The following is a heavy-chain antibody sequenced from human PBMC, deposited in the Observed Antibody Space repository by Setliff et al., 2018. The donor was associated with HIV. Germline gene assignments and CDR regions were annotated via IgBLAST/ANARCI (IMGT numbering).Heavy chain of an antibody. CDR1: GDSFTDNY. J-gene: IGHJ4*02. Sequence: SETLSLTCIVSGDSFTDNYWTWIRQPPGKGLEWIGYIHYRGSTFYNPSLRSRVTISVDTSQDQFSLRLTSVTAADTAVYYCAARNSGNPTRHFDYWGQGTLVTVSS. CDR2: IHYRGST. CDR3: AARNSGNPTRHFDY. D-gene: IGHD3-10*01. V-gene: IGHV4-59*08.